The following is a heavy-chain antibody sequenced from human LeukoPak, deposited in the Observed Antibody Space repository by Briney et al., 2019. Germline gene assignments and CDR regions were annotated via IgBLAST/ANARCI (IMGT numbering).Heavy chain of an antibody. CDR2: IRSKAYRGAT. CDR3: TSVYDTSAYYHSGIDY. V-gene: IGHV3-49*04. J-gene: IGHJ4*02. Sequence: GGSLSLSCIASGFSFGDYAMSWVRQAPGKGLEWVGFIRSKAYRGATKNAAPVKDRFTISRDDSKSIAYLQMNSLKTEDTAIYYCTSVYDTSAYYHSGIDYWGQGTLVTVSS. D-gene: IGHD3-22*01. CDR1: GFSFGDYA.